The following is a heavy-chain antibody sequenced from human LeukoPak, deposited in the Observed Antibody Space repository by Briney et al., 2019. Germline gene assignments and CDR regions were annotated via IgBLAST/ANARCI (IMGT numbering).Heavy chain of an antibody. CDR1: GDTIGNYY. CDR3: ARGYDIDV. V-gene: IGHV4-59*01. Sequence: SETLSLTCTVSGDTIGNYYWSWIRQPPGKALEWIGYIYYTGTTKYNPSLKSRATISLDTSKNQFSLQLTSVTAADTALFFCARGYDIDVWGQGTTVTVSS. CDR2: IYYTGTT. J-gene: IGHJ6*02.